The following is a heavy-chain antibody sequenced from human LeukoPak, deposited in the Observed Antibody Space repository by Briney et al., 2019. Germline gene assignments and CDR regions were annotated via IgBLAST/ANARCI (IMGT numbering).Heavy chain of an antibody. D-gene: IGHD3-10*01. CDR2: ISSSGSTI. Sequence: GGSLRLSCAASGFTFSSYEMNWVRQAPGKGLEWVSYISSSGSTIYYADSVKGRFTISRDNAKNSLYLQMNSLRAEDTAVYYCVKNYFGSGSYLNNWFDPWGRGIRVTVSS. J-gene: IGHJ5*02. CDR3: VKNYFGSGSYLNNWFDP. V-gene: IGHV3-48*03. CDR1: GFTFSSYE.